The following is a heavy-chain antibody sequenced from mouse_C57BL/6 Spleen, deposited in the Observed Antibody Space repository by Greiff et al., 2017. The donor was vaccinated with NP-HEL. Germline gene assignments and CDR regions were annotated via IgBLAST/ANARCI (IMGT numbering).Heavy chain of an antibody. D-gene: IGHD1-1*01. V-gene: IGHV1-82*01. CDR3: APITTVVDWYFDV. CDR1: GYAFSSSW. J-gene: IGHJ1*03. CDR2: IYPGDGDT. Sequence: VQVVESGPELVKPGASVKISCKASGYAFSSSWMNWVKQRPGKGLEWIGRIYPGDGDTNYNGKFKGKATLTADKSSSTAYMQLSSLTSEDSAVYFCAPITTVVDWYFDVWGTGTTVTVSS.